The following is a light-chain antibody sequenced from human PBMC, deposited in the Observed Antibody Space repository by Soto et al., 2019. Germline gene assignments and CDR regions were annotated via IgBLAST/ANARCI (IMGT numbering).Light chain of an antibody. J-gene: IGKJ5*01. V-gene: IGKV3-15*01. Sequence: EVVMTQSPATLSVSPGERATLSCRASQSVSKNLAWYQQKPGQAPRLLIFGASTRATGIPARFSGSGSGTEFTLTISSLEPEDFAVYYCQQRYNWPPITFGQGTRLEIK. CDR3: QQRYNWPPIT. CDR1: QSVSKN. CDR2: GAS.